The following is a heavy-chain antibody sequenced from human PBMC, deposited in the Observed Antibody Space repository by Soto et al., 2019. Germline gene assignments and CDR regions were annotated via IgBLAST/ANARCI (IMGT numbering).Heavy chain of an antibody. V-gene: IGHV3-74*01. J-gene: IGHJ6*02. CDR3: ASWGYYYYGMDV. D-gene: IGHD3-16*01. CDR1: VFTFSSYW. Sequence: PGGSLRLSCAASVFTFSSYWMHWVRQAPGKGLVWVSRINSDGSSTSYADSVKGRFTISRDNAKNTLYLQMNSLRAEDTAVYYCASWGYYYYGMDVWGQGTTVTVSS. CDR2: INSDGSST.